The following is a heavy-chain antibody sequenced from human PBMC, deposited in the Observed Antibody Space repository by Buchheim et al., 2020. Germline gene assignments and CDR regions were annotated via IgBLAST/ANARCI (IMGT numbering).Heavy chain of an antibody. D-gene: IGHD3-3*01. J-gene: IGHJ5*02. Sequence: EVQLLESGGGLVQPGGSLRLSCAASGFTFSSYAMNWVRQAPGKGLEWVSYISSSGSTIYYADSVKGRFTISRDNAKNSLYLQMNSLRAEDTAVYYCARSRVVISWFDPWGQGTL. CDR3: ARSRVVISWFDP. CDR2: ISSSGSTI. V-gene: IGHV3-48*03. CDR1: GFTFSSYA.